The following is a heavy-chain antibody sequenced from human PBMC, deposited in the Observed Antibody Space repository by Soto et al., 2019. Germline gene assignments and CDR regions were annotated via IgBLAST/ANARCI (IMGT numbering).Heavy chain of an antibody. CDR3: ARYDGSEGSSYYYGMDV. Sequence: SETLSLTCAVSGGSISSSNWWSWVRQPPGKGLEWIGEIYHSGSTNYNPSLKSRVTISVDKSKNQFSLKLSSVTAADTAVYYWARYDGSEGSSYYYGMDVWGQGTTVTVSS. J-gene: IGHJ6*02. CDR2: IYHSGST. D-gene: IGHD6-19*01. V-gene: IGHV4-4*02. CDR1: GGSISSSNW.